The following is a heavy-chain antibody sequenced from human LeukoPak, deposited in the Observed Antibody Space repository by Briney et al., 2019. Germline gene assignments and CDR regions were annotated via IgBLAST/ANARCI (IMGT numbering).Heavy chain of an antibody. CDR2: ISTSGSST. V-gene: IGHV3-23*01. CDR1: GFTFSSYA. J-gene: IGHJ4*02. CDR3: AIPGPSYRRFDH. D-gene: IGHD3-16*02. Sequence: GESLRLSCAASGFTFSSYAMSWVRQAPVQGLEWVSAISTSGSSTYYADSVKGRFTISRDNSKNTLYLQMNSLRVEDTAVYYCAIPGPSYRRFDHWGQGTLVTVSS.